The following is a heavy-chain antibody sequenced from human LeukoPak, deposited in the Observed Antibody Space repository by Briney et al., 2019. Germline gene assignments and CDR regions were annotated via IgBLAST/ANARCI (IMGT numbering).Heavy chain of an antibody. CDR3: ARTYDSSGIDY. J-gene: IGHJ4*02. V-gene: IGHV4-59*01. Sequence: SETLSLTCTVSGGSISSYYWSWIRQPPGKGLEWIGYIYYSGSTNYHPSLKSRVTISVDTSKNQFSLKLSSVTAADTAVYYCARTYDSSGIDYWGQGTLVTVSS. CDR2: IYYSGST. D-gene: IGHD3-22*01. CDR1: GGSISSYY.